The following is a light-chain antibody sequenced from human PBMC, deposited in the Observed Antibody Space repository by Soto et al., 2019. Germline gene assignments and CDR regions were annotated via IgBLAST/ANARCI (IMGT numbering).Light chain of an antibody. CDR3: SSYTCSSTQV. CDR1: SSDVGGYNY. CDR2: DVS. J-gene: IGLJ1*01. V-gene: IGLV2-14*01. Sequence: QSALTQPASVSGSPGQSITISCTGTSSDVGGYNYVSWYQQHPGKAPKLMIYDVSNLPSGVSNRFSCSTSGNTASLTICGLQAEDEADYYCSSYTCSSTQVFGTGTKVTV.